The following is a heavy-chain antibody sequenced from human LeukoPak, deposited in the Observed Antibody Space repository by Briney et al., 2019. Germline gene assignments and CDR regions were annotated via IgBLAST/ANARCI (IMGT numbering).Heavy chain of an antibody. Sequence: SETLSLTCTVSGGSISSHYWSWIRQPPGKGLEWIGQIYHSGTTNYNPSLKSRVTISVDTSKNQFSLKLTSVTAADTAVYYCARAYDDNYYYYMDVWGKGTTVTVSS. CDR1: GGSISSHY. D-gene: IGHD3-3*01. J-gene: IGHJ6*03. V-gene: IGHV4-59*11. CDR3: ARAYDDNYYYYMDV. CDR2: IYHSGTT.